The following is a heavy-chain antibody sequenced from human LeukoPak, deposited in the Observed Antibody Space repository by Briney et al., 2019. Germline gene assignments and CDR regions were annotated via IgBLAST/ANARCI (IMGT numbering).Heavy chain of an antibody. CDR2: IYYSGST. CDR3: ARHPRGQQLAFDY. Sequence: PSETLSLTCTVSGGSISSYYWSWIRQPPGKGLEWTGYIYYSGSTNYNPSLKSRVTISVDTSKNQFSLKLSSVTAADTAVYYCARHPRGQQLAFDYWGQGTLVTVSS. J-gene: IGHJ4*02. V-gene: IGHV4-59*08. D-gene: IGHD6-13*01. CDR1: GGSISSYY.